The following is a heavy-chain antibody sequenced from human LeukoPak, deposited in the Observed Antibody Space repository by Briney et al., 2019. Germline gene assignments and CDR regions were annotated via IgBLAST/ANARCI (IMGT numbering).Heavy chain of an antibody. D-gene: IGHD7-27*01. V-gene: IGHV4-39*07. J-gene: IGHJ4*02. CDR2: IYYSGRT. CDR3: ASRKLGNDY. Sequence: SETLSLTCTVSGGSISSSSYYWGWIRQPPGKGLEWIGSIYYSGRTDYNPSLKSRVTISADTSQNQFSLKLSSVTAADTAVYYCASRKLGNDYWGQGTLVTVSS. CDR1: GGSISSSSYY.